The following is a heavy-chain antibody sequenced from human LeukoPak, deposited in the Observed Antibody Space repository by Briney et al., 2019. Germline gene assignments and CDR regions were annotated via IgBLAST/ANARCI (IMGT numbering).Heavy chain of an antibody. CDR3: AKGVRWGAPYCSSTSCRITGTHSPDAFDI. V-gene: IGHV3-23*01. D-gene: IGHD2-2*01. Sequence: GGSLRLSCAASGFTFSSYAMSWVRQAPGKGLEWVSAISGSGGSTYYADSVKGRFTISRDNPKNTLYLQMNSLRAEDTAVYYCAKGVRWGAPYCSSTSCRITGTHSPDAFDIWGQGTMVTVSS. J-gene: IGHJ3*02. CDR1: GFTFSSYA. CDR2: ISGSGGST.